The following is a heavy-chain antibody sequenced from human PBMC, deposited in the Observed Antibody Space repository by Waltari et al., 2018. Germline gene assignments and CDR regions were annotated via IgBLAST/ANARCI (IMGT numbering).Heavy chain of an antibody. CDR2: ISSSSSTI. Sequence: EVQLVESGGGLVQPGGSLRLSCAASGFTFSSYSMNWVRQAPGKGLEGVSYISSSSSTIYYADSVKGRFTISRDNAKNSLYLQMNSLRAEDTAVYYCAREYGGYLDYWGQGTLVTVSS. V-gene: IGHV3-48*01. CDR1: GFTFSSYS. CDR3: AREYGGYLDY. J-gene: IGHJ4*02. D-gene: IGHD3-22*01.